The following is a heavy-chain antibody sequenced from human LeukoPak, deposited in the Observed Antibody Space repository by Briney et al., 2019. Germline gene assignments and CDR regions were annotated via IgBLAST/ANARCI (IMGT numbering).Heavy chain of an antibody. CDR1: GFTFSSYD. CDR3: AKGYSSSSRAALDY. CDR2: ISGSGGST. D-gene: IGHD6-6*01. V-gene: IGHV3-23*01. J-gene: IGHJ4*02. Sequence: GGSLRLSCAASGFTFSSYDMTWVRQAPGKGLEWVSGISGSGGSTYYADSVKGRFTISRDNSKNTLYLQMNSLRAEDTAVYYCAKGYSSSSRAALDYWGQGTLVTVSS.